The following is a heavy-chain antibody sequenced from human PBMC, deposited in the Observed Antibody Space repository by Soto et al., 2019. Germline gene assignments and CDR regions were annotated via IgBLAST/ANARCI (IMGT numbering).Heavy chain of an antibody. D-gene: IGHD6-19*01. CDR1: GFTFDDYA. Sequence: GGSLRLSCAASGFTFDDYAMHWVRQAPGKGLEWVSGISWNSGSIGYADSVKGRFTISRDNAKNSLYLQMNSLRAEDTALYYCAKDTGDEWLVPGEYFQHWGQGTLVTVSS. J-gene: IGHJ1*01. CDR2: ISWNSGSI. CDR3: AKDTGDEWLVPGEYFQH. V-gene: IGHV3-9*01.